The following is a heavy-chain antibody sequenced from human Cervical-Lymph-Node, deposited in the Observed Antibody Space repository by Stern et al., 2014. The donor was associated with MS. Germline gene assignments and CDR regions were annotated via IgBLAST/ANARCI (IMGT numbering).Heavy chain of an antibody. CDR2: IYPGDSDT. J-gene: IGHJ4*02. V-gene: IGHV5-51*01. CDR1: GYNFPSYW. CDR3: ARGLWSFDS. Sequence: EVQLLESGAEVKKPGEPLKISCKGSGYNFPSYWIGWVRQMPGKGLEWMASIYPGDSDTTYNPSFQGQVTISADKSINTAYLHWSGLKASDSAIYFCARGLWSFDSWGQGTLVTVSS. D-gene: IGHD2-21*01.